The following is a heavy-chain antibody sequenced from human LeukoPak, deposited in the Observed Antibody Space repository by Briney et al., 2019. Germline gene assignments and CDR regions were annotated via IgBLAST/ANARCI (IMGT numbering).Heavy chain of an antibody. V-gene: IGHV4-61*02. Sequence: SETLSLTCTDSGGSISSGSYYWSWIRQPAGKGLEWIGRFYTTGSTDYNPSLKSRVTISVDTSKNQFSLNLKSVTAADTAVYYCAREGGFRTSDLWGQGTLATVSS. CDR2: FYTTGST. D-gene: IGHD5-12*01. CDR3: AREGGFRTSDL. CDR1: GGSISSGSYY. J-gene: IGHJ5*02.